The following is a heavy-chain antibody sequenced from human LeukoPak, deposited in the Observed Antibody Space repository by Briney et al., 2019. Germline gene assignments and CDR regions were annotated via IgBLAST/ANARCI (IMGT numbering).Heavy chain of an antibody. V-gene: IGHV1-2*02. Sequence: ASVKVSCKASGYTFTGYYMHWVRQAPGQGREGMGWINPNSGGTNYAQKFQGRVTMTRDTSISTAYMELSRLRSDDTAVYYCARGPRYFDWWALHLFDYWGQGTLVTVSS. CDR1: GYTFTGYY. D-gene: IGHD3-9*01. CDR3: ARGPRYFDWWALHLFDY. J-gene: IGHJ4*02. CDR2: INPNSGGT.